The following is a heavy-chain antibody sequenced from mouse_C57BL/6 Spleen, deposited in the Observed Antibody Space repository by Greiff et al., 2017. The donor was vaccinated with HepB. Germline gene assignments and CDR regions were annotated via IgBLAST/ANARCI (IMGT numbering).Heavy chain of an antibody. V-gene: IGHV1-50*01. CDR1: GYTFTSYW. Sequence: VQLQQPGAELVKPGASVKLSCKASGYTFTSYWMQWVKQRPGQGLEWIGEIDPSDSYTNYNQKFKGKATLTVDTSSSTAYMQLSSLTSEDSAVYYCARSYDGSPYYYAMDDWGQGTSVTVAS. D-gene: IGHD2-3*01. CDR2: IDPSDSYT. CDR3: ARSYDGSPYYYAMDD. J-gene: IGHJ4*01.